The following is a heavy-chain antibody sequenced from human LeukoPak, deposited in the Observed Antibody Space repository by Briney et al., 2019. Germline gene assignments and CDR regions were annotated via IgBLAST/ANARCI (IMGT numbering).Heavy chain of an antibody. D-gene: IGHD1-26*01. V-gene: IGHV4-4*02. CDR1: GGFISSTNW. Sequence: SETLSLTCGVSGGFISSTNWRSWVRQPPGQGLEWIGEISLTGETNYNPSLNGRVTMSLDESRNQLSLDLTSVTAADTAIYYCSRESGAFCPFGYWGQGTLVIVPP. CDR2: ISLTGET. CDR3: SRESGAFCPFGY. J-gene: IGHJ4*02.